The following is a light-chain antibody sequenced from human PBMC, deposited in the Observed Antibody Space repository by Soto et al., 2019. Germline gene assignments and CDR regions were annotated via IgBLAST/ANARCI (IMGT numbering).Light chain of an antibody. J-gene: IGLJ1*01. Sequence: QSVLTQPASVSGSPGQSITISCTGPSSDVGGYDSVSWYQKQPDRAPKLLIYGVTNRPSGVSSRFSGSKSGNTASLTISGLRTDDEADYFCSSYTSRATVVFGTGTKVTVL. CDR1: SSDVGGYDS. CDR2: GVT. V-gene: IGLV2-14*01. CDR3: SSYTSRATVV.